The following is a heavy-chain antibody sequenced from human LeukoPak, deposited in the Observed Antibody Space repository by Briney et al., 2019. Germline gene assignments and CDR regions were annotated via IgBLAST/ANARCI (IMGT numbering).Heavy chain of an antibody. D-gene: IGHD3-16*01. CDR3: ARGENTYIDY. V-gene: IGHV3-53*01. Sequence: PSETLSLTCTVSGGSISSSSYYWGWIRQPPGKGLEWVSVIYSDGTTYYADSVKGRFTISRDNAKDTLYLQMNSLRAEDTAVYYCARGENTYIDYWGQGTLVTVSS. CDR2: IYSDGTT. J-gene: IGHJ4*02. CDR1: GGSISSSSYY.